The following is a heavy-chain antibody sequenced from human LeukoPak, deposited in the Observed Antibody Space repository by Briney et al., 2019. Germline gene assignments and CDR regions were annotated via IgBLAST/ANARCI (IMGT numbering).Heavy chain of an antibody. V-gene: IGHV4-34*01. Sequence: SETLSLTCAVYGGSFSGYSWSWIRQPPGKGLEWIGEINHSGSTNYNPSLKSRVTISVDTSKNQFSLKLSSVTAADTAVYYCARAALRYFRPGNPGSNWFDPWGRGTLVTVSS. D-gene: IGHD3-9*01. J-gene: IGHJ5*02. CDR3: ARAALRYFRPGNPGSNWFDP. CDR2: INHSGST. CDR1: GGSFSGYS.